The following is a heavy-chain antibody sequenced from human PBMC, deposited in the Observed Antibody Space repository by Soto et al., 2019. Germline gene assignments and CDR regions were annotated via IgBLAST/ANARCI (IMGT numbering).Heavy chain of an antibody. CDR1: GYTFTGYY. J-gene: IGHJ4*02. CDR3: ARSILTGYLSHD. Sequence: GASVKVSCKASGYTFTGYYMHWVRQAPGQGLEWMGWINPNSGGTNYAQKFQGRVTMTRDTSISTAYMELSSVTAADTAVYYCARSILTGYLSHDWGQGTLVTVSS. V-gene: IGHV1-2*02. CDR2: INPNSGGT. D-gene: IGHD3-9*01.